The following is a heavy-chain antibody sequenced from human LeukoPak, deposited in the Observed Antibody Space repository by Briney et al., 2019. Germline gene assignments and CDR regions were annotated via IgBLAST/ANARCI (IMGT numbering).Heavy chain of an antibody. CDR1: GFTFSSYW. Sequence: GGSLRLSCAAAGFTFSSYWMHWVRQAPGKGLVWVSRINSDGSSTSYADSVKGRFTISRDNAKNTLYLQMNSLRAEDTAVYYCARESSEAVVFDYWGQGTLVTVSS. D-gene: IGHD6-19*01. CDR2: INSDGSST. J-gene: IGHJ4*02. V-gene: IGHV3-74*01. CDR3: ARESSEAVVFDY.